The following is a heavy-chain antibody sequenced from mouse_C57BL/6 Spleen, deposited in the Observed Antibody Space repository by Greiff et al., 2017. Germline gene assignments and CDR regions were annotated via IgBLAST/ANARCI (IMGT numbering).Heavy chain of an antibody. D-gene: IGHD2-1*01. Sequence: EVKLVESEGGLVQPGSSMKLSCTASGFTFSDYYMAWVRQVPEKGLEWVANINYDGSSTYYLDSLKSRFIISRDNAKNILYLQMSSLKSEDTATYYCARALYGNYAMDYWGQGTSVTVSS. CDR2: INYDGSST. V-gene: IGHV5-16*01. J-gene: IGHJ4*01. CDR3: ARALYGNYAMDY. CDR1: GFTFSDYY.